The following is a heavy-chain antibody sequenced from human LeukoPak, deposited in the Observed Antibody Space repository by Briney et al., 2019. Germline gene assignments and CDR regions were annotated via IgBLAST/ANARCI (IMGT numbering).Heavy chain of an antibody. CDR2: INHSGST. CDR1: GGSFSGYY. V-gene: IGHV4-34*01. J-gene: IGHJ5*02. CDR3: ARDLNWFDP. Sequence: PSETLSLTCAVYGGSFSGYYWSWIRQPPGKGLEWIGEINHSGSTNYNPSLKSRVTISVDTSKNQFSLKLSSATAADTAVYYCARDLNWFDPWGQGTLVTVSS.